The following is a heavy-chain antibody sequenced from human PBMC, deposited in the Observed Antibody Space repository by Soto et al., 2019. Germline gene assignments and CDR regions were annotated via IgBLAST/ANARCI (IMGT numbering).Heavy chain of an antibody. J-gene: IGHJ4*02. Sequence: SETLSLTCAVYGGSFSGYYWSWIRQPPGKGLEWIGEINHSGSTNYNPSLKSRVTISVDTSKNQFSLKLSSVTAADTAVYYCAREGSQDYGENDYWGQGTLVTVSS. V-gene: IGHV4-34*01. CDR2: INHSGST. D-gene: IGHD4-17*01. CDR1: GGSFSGYY. CDR3: AREGSQDYGENDY.